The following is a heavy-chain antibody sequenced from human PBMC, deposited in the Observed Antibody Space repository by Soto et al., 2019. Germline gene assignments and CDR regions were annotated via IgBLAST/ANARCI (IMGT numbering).Heavy chain of an antibody. CDR2: ISSSSSYI. V-gene: IGHV3-21*01. CDR1: GFTFSSYS. D-gene: IGHD6-13*01. Sequence: GGSLRLSCAASGFTFSSYSMNWVRQAPGKGLEWVSSISSSSSYIYYADSVKGRFTISRDNAKNSLYLQMNSLRAEDTAVYYCARDSEGIAAAGYYYYGMDVWGQGTTVTVSS. J-gene: IGHJ6*02. CDR3: ARDSEGIAAAGYYYYGMDV.